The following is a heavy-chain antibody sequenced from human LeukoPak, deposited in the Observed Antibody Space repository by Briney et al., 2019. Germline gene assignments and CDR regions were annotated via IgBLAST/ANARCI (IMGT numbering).Heavy chain of an antibody. Sequence: NSSETLSLTCTVSGGSISSSSYYWGWIRQPPGKGLEWIGSVYYSGSTYYNPSLKLRVTISVDTSKNQFSLNLSSVTAADTAVYYCARHAGSSYGQFDYWGQGTLVTVSS. CDR3: ARHAGSSYGQFDY. J-gene: IGHJ4*02. V-gene: IGHV4-39*01. CDR2: VYYSGST. CDR1: GGSISSSSYY. D-gene: IGHD1-26*01.